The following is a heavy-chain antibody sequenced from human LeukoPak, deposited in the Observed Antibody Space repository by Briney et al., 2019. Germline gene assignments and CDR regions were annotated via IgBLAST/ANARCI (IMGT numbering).Heavy chain of an antibody. V-gene: IGHV3-33*01. CDR3: ARDVFTTYDTGGGYFDY. CDR2: IWYDGSNK. D-gene: IGHD3-22*01. Sequence: PGRSLRLSCVVSGFTFSSYGMHWVRQASGKGLEWLALIWYDGSNKYYADSVKGRFTISRDNSKNTLYLQMNSLRADDTAVYYCARDVFTTYDTGGGYFDYWGQGTLVTVSS. CDR1: GFTFSSYG. J-gene: IGHJ4*02.